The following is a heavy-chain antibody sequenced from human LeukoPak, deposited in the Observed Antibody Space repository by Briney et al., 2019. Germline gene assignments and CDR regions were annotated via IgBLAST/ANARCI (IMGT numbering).Heavy chain of an antibody. CDR1: GFTFSSYG. CDR2: IRYDGSNK. D-gene: IGHD5-24*01. V-gene: IGHV3-30*02. Sequence: GGSLRLSCAASGFTFSSYGMHWVRQAPGKGLEWVAFIRYDGSNKYYADSVKGRFTISRDNSKNSLSLYMNSLTTEDTALYYCVRGHGYNLEDYFDNWGQGTLATVSS. CDR3: VRGHGYNLEDYFDN. J-gene: IGHJ4*02.